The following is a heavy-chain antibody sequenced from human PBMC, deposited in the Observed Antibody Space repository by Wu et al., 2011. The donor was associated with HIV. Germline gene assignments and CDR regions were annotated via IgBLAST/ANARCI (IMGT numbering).Heavy chain of an antibody. D-gene: IGHD1-1*01. CDR1: GYTFTNYD. Sequence: QVQLVQSGAEVKKPGASVKVSCKAYGYTFTNYDINWVRQATGQGLEWMGWMNPNSGYTGYAQKFQGRLTMTTDTSTSTAYMELRSLRSDDTAVYYCARDSSWLERRGETWFDPWGRGNPGHRLL. J-gene: IGHJ5*02. V-gene: IGHV1-8*02. CDR3: ARDSSWLERRGETWFDP. CDR2: MNPNSGYT.